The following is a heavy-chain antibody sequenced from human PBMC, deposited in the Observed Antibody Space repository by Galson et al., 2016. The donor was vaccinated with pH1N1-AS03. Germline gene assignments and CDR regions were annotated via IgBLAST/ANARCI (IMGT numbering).Heavy chain of an antibody. CDR2: IDPNSGVT. CDR3: AGDPRGPCTSTTCATAYYFGRDV. CDR1: GYTFTGFY. V-gene: IGHV1-2*04. D-gene: IGHD2/OR15-2a*01. J-gene: IGHJ6*02. Sequence: SVKVSCKASGYTFTGFYVHWVRQAPGQGLEWMGWIDPNSGVTNYAQKFQAWVTMTRDTSSTTAYMEVSGLKSDDTAVYYCAGDPRGPCTSTTCATAYYFGRDVWGQGTTVIVSS.